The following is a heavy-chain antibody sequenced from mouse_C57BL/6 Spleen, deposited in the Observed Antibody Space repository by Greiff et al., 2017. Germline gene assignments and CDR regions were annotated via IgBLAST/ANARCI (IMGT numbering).Heavy chain of an antibody. V-gene: IGHV1-80*01. CDR2: IYPGDGDT. CDR1: GYAFSSYW. Sequence: QVQLQQPGAELVKPGASVKISCKATGYAFSSYWMNWVKQRPGKGLEWIGQIYPGDGDTNYKGKYKGKATLTADKSSSTAYLQLSSLTSEDSAVDFCARGSSPWFAYWGQGTLVTVSA. D-gene: IGHD1-1*01. CDR3: ARGSSPWFAY. J-gene: IGHJ3*01.